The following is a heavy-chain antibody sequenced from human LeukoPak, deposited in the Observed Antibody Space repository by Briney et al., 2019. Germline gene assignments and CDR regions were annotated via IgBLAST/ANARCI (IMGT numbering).Heavy chain of an antibody. V-gene: IGHV3-23*01. Sequence: PGGSLRLSCAASGFTFSSYAMSWVRQAPGKGLEWVSAISGSGGSTYYADSVKGRFTISRDNSKNTLYLQMNSLRAEETAVYYCAKARYFDWLLFLDYWGQGTLVTVSS. D-gene: IGHD3-9*01. J-gene: IGHJ4*02. CDR1: GFTFSSYA. CDR3: AKARYFDWLLFLDY. CDR2: ISGSGGST.